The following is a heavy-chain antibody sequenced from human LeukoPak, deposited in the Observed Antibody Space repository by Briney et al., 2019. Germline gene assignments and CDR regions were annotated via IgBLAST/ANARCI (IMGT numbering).Heavy chain of an antibody. D-gene: IGHD6-19*01. Sequence: SGGSLRLSCAASGFTFSSYWMSWVRQAPGKGLEWVANIKQDGSEKYYVDSVKGRFTISRDNAKNSLYLQMNSLRAEDTAVYYCARDYSSRIAVAGVAPNDAFDIWGQGTMVTVSS. J-gene: IGHJ3*02. CDR2: IKQDGSEK. CDR3: ARDYSSRIAVAGVAPNDAFDI. CDR1: GFTFSSYW. V-gene: IGHV3-7*01.